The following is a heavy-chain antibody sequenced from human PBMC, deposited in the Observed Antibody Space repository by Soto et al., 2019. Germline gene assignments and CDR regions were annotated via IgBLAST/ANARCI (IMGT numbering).Heavy chain of an antibody. V-gene: IGHV4-39*07. CDR1: GGSIGSSSYY. CDR3: ARGAPRGIIHDFDA. Sequence: KPSETLSLTCSVSGGSIGSSSYYFGWIRQPPGKGLEWIGSLYYTGTTNYNSSLKSRVTITIDLSKKQFSLRLSSVTAADTAVYYCARGAPRGIIHDFDAWGQGSLVTVSS. D-gene: IGHD3-10*01. J-gene: IGHJ4*02. CDR2: LYYTGTT.